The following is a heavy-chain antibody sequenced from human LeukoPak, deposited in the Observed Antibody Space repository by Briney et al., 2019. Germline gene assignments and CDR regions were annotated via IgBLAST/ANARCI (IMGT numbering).Heavy chain of an antibody. V-gene: IGHV3-30*03. Sequence: PEGSLRLSCAASGVTFSTYGMHWVRQAPGKGLEWVAVISFDGNNQYYADSVTGRFTISRDNSKNTLYLQMSGLRTEDTAVYYCALVPRYSTTWSTFDYWGQGTLVTVSS. CDR1: GVTFSTYG. CDR3: ALVPRYSTTWSTFDY. J-gene: IGHJ4*02. CDR2: ISFDGNNQ. D-gene: IGHD6-13*01.